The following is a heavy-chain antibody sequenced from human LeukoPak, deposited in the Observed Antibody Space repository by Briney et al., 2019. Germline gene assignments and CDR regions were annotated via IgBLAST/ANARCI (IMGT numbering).Heavy chain of an antibody. D-gene: IGHD3-10*01. CDR3: AKRPRGNYLDPFDY. V-gene: IGHV3-23*01. CDR1: GFTFSSYA. Sequence: GGSLRLSCAASGFTFSSYAMSWVRQAPGKGLEWVSVISGSGGSTYSADSVKGRFTISRDNSKNTLYLQMNSLRAEDTAVYFCAKRPRGNYLDPFDYWGQGTLVTVSS. J-gene: IGHJ4*02. CDR2: ISGSGGST.